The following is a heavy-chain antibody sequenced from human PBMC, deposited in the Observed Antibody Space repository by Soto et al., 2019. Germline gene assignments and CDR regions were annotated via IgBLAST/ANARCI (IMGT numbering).Heavy chain of an antibody. CDR3: SSRGTDAAT. D-gene: IGHD2-2*01. V-gene: IGHV4-4*02. J-gene: IGHJ5*02. CDR2: IFYSGST. CDR1: GGSISSGW. Sequence: QVQLQESGPGRVKPSGTLSLTCGVSGGSISSGWWTWVRQPPGKGLEWIGEIFYSGSTNYNSSLNSQGPIDIDKSKMHFSLSFTSGFAADAAVYHCSSRGTDAATWGQGTVVTVSS.